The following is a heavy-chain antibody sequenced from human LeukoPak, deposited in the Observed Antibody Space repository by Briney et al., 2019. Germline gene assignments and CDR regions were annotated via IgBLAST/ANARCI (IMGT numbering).Heavy chain of an antibody. CDR3: ASGSYSNYVAY. CDR1: GFTVSSNY. V-gene: IGHV3-66*01. J-gene: IGHJ4*02. D-gene: IGHD4-11*01. CDR2: IYGGGTT. Sequence: PGGSLRLSCAASGFTVSSNYMTWVRQAPGKGLEWVSVIYGGGTTYYADSVKGRFTISRDNSKNTLYLQMKSLRADDTAVYYCASGSYSNYVAYWGQGNLGTVSS.